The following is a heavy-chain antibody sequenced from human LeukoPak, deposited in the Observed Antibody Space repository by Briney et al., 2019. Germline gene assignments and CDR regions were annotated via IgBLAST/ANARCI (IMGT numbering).Heavy chain of an antibody. CDR2: INPNTGGT. D-gene: IGHD3-16*01. J-gene: IGHJ4*02. V-gene: IGHV1-2*02. Sequence: GALVKVSCKASGYTLTGYYMHWVRQAPGQGREWMGWINPNTGGTKYAQQFQGRVTMTRDTSISTAYMDLSRLRSDDTAVYYCASGRGDSWYFDYWGQGTLVTVSS. CDR1: GYTLTGYY. CDR3: ASGRGDSWYFDY.